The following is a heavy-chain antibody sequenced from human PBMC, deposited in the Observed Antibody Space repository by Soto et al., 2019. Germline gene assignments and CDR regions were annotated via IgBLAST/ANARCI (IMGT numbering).Heavy chain of an antibody. CDR1: GFTFDDYG. Sequence: GGSLRLSCAASGFTFDDYGMSWVRQAPGKGLEWVSGINWNGGSTGYADSVKGRFTISRDNAKNSLYLQMNSLRAEDTAVYYCASGDPNYDILTGYQNFYYYYGMDVWGQGTTVTVSS. V-gene: IGHV3-20*04. CDR2: INWNGGST. CDR3: ASGDPNYDILTGYQNFYYYYGMDV. J-gene: IGHJ6*02. D-gene: IGHD3-9*01.